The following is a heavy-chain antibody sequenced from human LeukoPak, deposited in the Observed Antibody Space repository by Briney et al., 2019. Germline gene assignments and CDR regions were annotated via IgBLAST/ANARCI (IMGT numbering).Heavy chain of an antibody. Sequence: AESHRLPCAAPGSTFSSYGMSRVPQAPGQGLQKLSAISGSGGSTYYADSVKGRFTISRDNSKNTLYLQMNSLRAEDTAVYYCAKRRGLELLYYYFIVVWGKGTTVTVSS. J-gene: IGHJ6*03. CDR1: GSTFSSYG. CDR2: ISGSGGST. D-gene: IGHD1-7*01. CDR3: AKRRGLELLYYYFIVV. V-gene: IGHV3-23*01.